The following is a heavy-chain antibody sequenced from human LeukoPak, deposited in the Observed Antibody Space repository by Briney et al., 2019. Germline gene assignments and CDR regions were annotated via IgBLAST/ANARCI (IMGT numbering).Heavy chain of an antibody. V-gene: IGHV3-30*18. CDR3: AKARIAVALFDY. J-gene: IGHJ4*02. CDR2: ISYDGSNK. Sequence: GGSPRLSCAASGFTFSSYGMHWVRQAPGKGLEWVAVISYDGSNKYYADSVKGRFTISRDNSKNTLYLQMNSLRAEDTAVYYCAKARIAVALFDYWGQGTLVTVSS. CDR1: GFTFSSYG. D-gene: IGHD6-19*01.